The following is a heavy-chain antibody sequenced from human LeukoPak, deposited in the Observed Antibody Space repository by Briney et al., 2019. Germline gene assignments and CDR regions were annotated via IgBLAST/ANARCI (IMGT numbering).Heavy chain of an antibody. J-gene: IGHJ6*03. CDR1: GGSFSGYY. Sequence: SETLSLTCAVYGGSFSGYYWTWNRQPPGKGLEWIGEINHSGSTNYNPSLKSRVTISVDTSKNQFSLKLSSVTAADTAVYYCATRPRRYGSGSPGCYYYYYMDVWGKGTTVTISS. CDR2: INHSGST. CDR3: ATRPRRYGSGSPGCYYYYYMDV. V-gene: IGHV4-34*01. D-gene: IGHD3-10*01.